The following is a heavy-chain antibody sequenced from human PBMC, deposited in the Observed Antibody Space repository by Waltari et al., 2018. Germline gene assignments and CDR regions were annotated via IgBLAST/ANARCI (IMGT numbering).Heavy chain of an antibody. J-gene: IGHJ6*01. CDR2: ISYDGSNK. D-gene: IGHD3-3*01. CDR1: GFTFSSYA. V-gene: IGHV3-30-3*01. CDR3: ARDRSGYADYYYYGMHV. Sequence: QVQLVESGGGVVQPGRSLRLSCAASGFTFSSYAMHWVRQAPGKGLEWVAVISYDGSNKYDADSVKGRVTISRDNSKNTLYLQMNSLRAEDTAVDYCARDRSGYADYYYYGMHV.